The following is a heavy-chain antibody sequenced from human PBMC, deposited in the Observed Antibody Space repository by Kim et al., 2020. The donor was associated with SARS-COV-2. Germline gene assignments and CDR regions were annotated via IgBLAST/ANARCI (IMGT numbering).Heavy chain of an antibody. CDR1: GGTFSSYA. CDR3: AREAVYDSSGYYSRGWFDP. J-gene: IGHJ5*02. D-gene: IGHD3-22*01. V-gene: IGHV1-69*04. Sequence: SVKVSCKASGGTFSSYAISWVRQAPGQGLEWMGRIIPILGIANYAQKFQGRVTITADKSTSTAYMELSSLRSEDTAVYYWAREAVYDSSGYYSRGWFDPWGQGTLVTVSS. CDR2: IIPILGIA.